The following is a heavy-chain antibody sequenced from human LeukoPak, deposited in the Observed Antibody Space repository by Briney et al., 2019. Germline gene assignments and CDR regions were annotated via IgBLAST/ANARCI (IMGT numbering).Heavy chain of an antibody. CDR3: ARDDSSSWLVGGGFDY. V-gene: IGHV3-23*01. D-gene: IGHD6-13*01. CDR1: GFTFSRYA. CDR2: LSGSGGNT. Sequence: GGSLRLSCAASGFTFSRYAMAWVRQAPGKGLEWVSGLSGSGGNTYYADSVKGRFTISRDNSKNTLYLQMNSLRAEDTAVYYCARDDSSSWLVGGGFDYWGQGTLVTVSP. J-gene: IGHJ4*02.